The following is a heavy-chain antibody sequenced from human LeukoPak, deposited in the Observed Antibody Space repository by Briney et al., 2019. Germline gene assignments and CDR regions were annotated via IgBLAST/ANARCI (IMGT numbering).Heavy chain of an antibody. V-gene: IGHV3-53*01. CDR1: GFTFISNY. CDR2: IYRGGST. CDR3: ARGNRAFDI. D-gene: IGHD2/OR15-2a*01. J-gene: IGHJ3*02. Sequence: GGSLRLSCAASGFTFISNYVSWLRRAPGKGLEGVSDIYRGGSTYYSDPVEGRFNISRHKSKNTPDLQINSLSSEDPAVVFFARGNRAFDIWGQGTMVTVSS.